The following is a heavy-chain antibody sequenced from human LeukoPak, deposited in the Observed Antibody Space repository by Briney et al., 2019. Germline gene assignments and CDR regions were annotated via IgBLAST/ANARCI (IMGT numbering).Heavy chain of an antibody. CDR2: IYYTGST. V-gene: IGHV4-39*01. CDR1: GGSISSSNYY. CDR3: ARQYYESSGYVDY. J-gene: IGHJ4*02. Sequence: PSETLSLTCTVSGGSISSSNYYWGWIRQPPEKGLEWIGTIYYTGSTFYNPSFKSRVTISVDTPKNQFSLKLTSVTAADTAVYYCARQYYESSGYVDYWGQGYLVTVSS. D-gene: IGHD3-22*01.